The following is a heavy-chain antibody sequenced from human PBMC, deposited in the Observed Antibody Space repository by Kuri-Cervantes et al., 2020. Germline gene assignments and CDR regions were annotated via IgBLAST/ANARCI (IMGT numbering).Heavy chain of an antibody. CDR2: ISSSSSYI. J-gene: IGHJ5*02. CDR1: GFTFSSYG. CDR3: AREASSHRWELSWFDP. D-gene: IGHD1-26*01. V-gene: IGHV3-21*01. Sequence: GGSLRLSCAASGFTFSSYGMHWVRQAPGKGLEWVSSISSSSSYIYYADSVKGRFTISRDNAKNSLYLQMNSLRAEDTAVYYCAREASSHRWELSWFDPWGQGTLVTVSS.